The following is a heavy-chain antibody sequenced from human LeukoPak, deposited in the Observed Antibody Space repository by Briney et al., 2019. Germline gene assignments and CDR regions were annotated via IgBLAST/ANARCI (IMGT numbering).Heavy chain of an antibody. Sequence: SETLSLTCTVSGGSISGSSYYWGWIRQPPGKGLEWIGSIYYSGSTYYNPSLKSRVTISVDTSKNQFSLKLSSATAADTAVYYCASFTMVRGVKFWGQGTLVTVSS. CDR3: ASFTMVRGVKF. CDR1: GGSISGSSYY. D-gene: IGHD3-10*01. CDR2: IYYSGST. J-gene: IGHJ4*02. V-gene: IGHV4-39*01.